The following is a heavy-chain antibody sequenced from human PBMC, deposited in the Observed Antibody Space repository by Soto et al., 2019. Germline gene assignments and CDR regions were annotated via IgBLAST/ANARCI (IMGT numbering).Heavy chain of an antibody. CDR3: AGPPELTRIYYYYGMDV. CDR2: IIPIFGTA. CDR1: GGTFSSYA. Sequence: QVQLVQSGAEVKKPGSSVKVSCKASGGTFSSYAISWVRQSPGQGLEWLGGIIPIFGTANYAQKFQGRVTITADESTSTAYMELSSLRSEDTAVYYCAGPPELTRIYYYYGMDVGGQGTTVTVSS. D-gene: IGHD1-7*01. V-gene: IGHV1-69*12. J-gene: IGHJ6*02.